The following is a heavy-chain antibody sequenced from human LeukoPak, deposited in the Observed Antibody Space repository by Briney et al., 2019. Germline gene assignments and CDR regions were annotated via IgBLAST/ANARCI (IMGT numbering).Heavy chain of an antibody. Sequence: ASVKVSCKASGYTFTGYYMHWVRQAPGQGLEWMGWINPNSGGTNYAQKFQGRVIMTRDTSISTAYMELSRLRSDDTAVYYCARLGYCSSTSCFDYWGQGTLVTVSS. CDR2: INPNSGGT. J-gene: IGHJ4*02. CDR1: GYTFTGYY. V-gene: IGHV1-2*02. CDR3: ARLGYCSSTSCFDY. D-gene: IGHD2-2*01.